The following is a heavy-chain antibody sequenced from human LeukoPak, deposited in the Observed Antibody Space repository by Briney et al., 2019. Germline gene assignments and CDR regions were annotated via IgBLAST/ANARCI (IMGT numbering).Heavy chain of an antibody. CDR3: ARDDSGSYYGDY. CDR2: IIPIFGIA. J-gene: IGHJ4*02. D-gene: IGHD1-26*01. V-gene: IGHV1-69*04. CDR1: GGTFSSYA. Sequence: SVKVSCKASGGTFSSYAISWVRQAPGQGLEWMGRIIPIFGIANYAQKFQGRVTITADKSTCTAYMELSSLRSEDTAVYYCARDDSGSYYGDYWGQGTLVTVSS.